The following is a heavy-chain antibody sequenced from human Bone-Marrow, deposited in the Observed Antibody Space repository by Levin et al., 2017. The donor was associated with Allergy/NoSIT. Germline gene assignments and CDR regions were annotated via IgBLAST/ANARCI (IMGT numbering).Heavy chain of an antibody. CDR2: ISAYNGNT. V-gene: IGHV1-18*01. CDR1: GYTFTDYG. Sequence: GESLKISCKASGYTFTDYGISWVRQAPGQGLEWMGWISAYNGNTNYAQKFQGRVTMTTDTATSTAYMELRSLRSDDTGIYYCVRGSDYWGQGTLVTVSS. CDR3: VRGSDY. J-gene: IGHJ4*02.